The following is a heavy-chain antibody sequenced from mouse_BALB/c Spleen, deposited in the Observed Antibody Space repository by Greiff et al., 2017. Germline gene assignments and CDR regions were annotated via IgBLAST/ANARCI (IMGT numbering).Heavy chain of an antibody. Sequence: VQLQQSGAELVKPGASVKLSCTASGFNIKDTYMHWVKQRPEQGLEWIGRIDPANGNTKYDPKFQGKATITADTSSNTAYLQLSSLTSEDTAVYYCASKYYYAMDYWGQGTSVTVSS. CDR3: ASKYYYAMDY. CDR2: IDPANGNT. CDR1: GFNIKDTY. J-gene: IGHJ4*01. V-gene: IGHV14-3*02.